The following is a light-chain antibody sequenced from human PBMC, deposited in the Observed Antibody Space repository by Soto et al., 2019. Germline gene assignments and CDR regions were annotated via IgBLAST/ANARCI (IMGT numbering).Light chain of an antibody. Sequence: DIQMTQSPSTLSASVGDRVTITCRASQSISSWLAWYQQKPGKAPKLLIYKAPSLESGVPSRFSGSGSGTEFTLTISSLQPDDFATYYYQQYNSYWTFGQGTKLEIK. V-gene: IGKV1-5*03. CDR3: QQYNSYWT. CDR2: KAP. CDR1: QSISSW. J-gene: IGKJ2*01.